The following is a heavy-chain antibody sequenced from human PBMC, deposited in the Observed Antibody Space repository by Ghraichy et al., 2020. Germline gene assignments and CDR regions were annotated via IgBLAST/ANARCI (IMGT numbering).Heavy chain of an antibody. J-gene: IGHJ4*02. Sequence: SCAASEVTFTTWGMHWVRQAPGKGLEWVAVIWHDGSNKYYADSVEGRFTISRDNSKNTLYLQMNSLSVEDTAVYYCVKDGPNWGKDFDTWGQRTLVTVSS. D-gene: IGHD7-27*01. CDR3: VKDGPNWGKDFDT. CDR1: EVTFTTWG. V-gene: IGHV3-33*06. CDR2: IWHDGSNK.